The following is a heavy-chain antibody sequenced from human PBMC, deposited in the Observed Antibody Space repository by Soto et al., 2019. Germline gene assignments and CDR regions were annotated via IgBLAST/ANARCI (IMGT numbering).Heavy chain of an antibody. V-gene: IGHV3-53*01. J-gene: IGHJ3*02. D-gene: IGHD2-2*01. CDR1: GFTVSSNY. Sequence: GGSLRLSCAASGFTVSSNYMSWVRQAPGKGLEWVSVIYSGGSTYYADSVKGRFTISRDNSKNTLYLQMNSLRAEDTAVYYCARDHNQLLAVDIWGQGTMVTVSS. CDR2: IYSGGST. CDR3: ARDHNQLLAVDI.